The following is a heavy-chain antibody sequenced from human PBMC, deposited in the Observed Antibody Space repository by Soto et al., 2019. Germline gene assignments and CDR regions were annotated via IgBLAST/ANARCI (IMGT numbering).Heavy chain of an antibody. CDR1: GFTFSNYA. D-gene: IGHD1-26*01. Sequence: GGSLRLSCAAPGFTFSNYAMSWVRQAPGRGLEWVSSIGDGGATTYYTDSVKGRFTISRDSSKNNLYLQMNSLRAEDTAIYYCARMRTPIVWGDFGFWGRGTLVTVSS. J-gene: IGHJ4*02. V-gene: IGHV3-23*01. CDR3: ARMRTPIVWGDFGF. CDR2: IGDGGATT.